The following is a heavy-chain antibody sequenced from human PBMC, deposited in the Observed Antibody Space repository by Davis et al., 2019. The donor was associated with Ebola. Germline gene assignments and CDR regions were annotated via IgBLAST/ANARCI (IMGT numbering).Heavy chain of an antibody. V-gene: IGHV3-33*01. CDR2: IWYDGSNK. CDR1: GFTFSSYG. CDR3: AREGPYGESVNYYYYDMDV. Sequence: PGGSLRLSCAASGFTFSSYGMHWVRQAPGKGLEWVAVIWYDGSNKYYADSVKGRFTISRDNSKNTLYLQMNSLRAEDTAVYYCAREGPYGESVNYYYYDMDVWGQGTTVTVSS. D-gene: IGHD4-17*01. J-gene: IGHJ6*02.